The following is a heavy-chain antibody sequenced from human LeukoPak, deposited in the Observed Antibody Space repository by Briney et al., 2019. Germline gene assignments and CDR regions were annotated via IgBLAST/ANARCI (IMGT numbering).Heavy chain of an antibody. D-gene: IGHD3-22*01. CDR2: IRGPATST. CDR3: ATDREGDPSAYYLV. V-gene: IGHV3-23*01. Sequence: GSLRLSCAASGFAFSSFAMSWVRQAPGKGLEWVSAIRGPATSTYYADSVKGRFTISRDNSKNTLFLQMNSLRAEDSAVYYCATDREGDPSAYYLVGGQGTLITVSS. J-gene: IGHJ4*02. CDR1: GFAFSSFA.